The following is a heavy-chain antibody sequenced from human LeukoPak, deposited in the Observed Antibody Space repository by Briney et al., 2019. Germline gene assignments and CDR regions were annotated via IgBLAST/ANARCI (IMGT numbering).Heavy chain of an antibody. D-gene: IGHD1-26*01. CDR1: GYSFTNYC. Sequence: ASVKVSCKASGYSFTNYCMHWVRQAPGQGLEWMGIINPSGGTTSYTQKFQGRVTMTRDTSTSTVYMELSSLRSEDTAVYYCARARQLPFDYWGQGTLVTVSS. CDR2: INPSGGTT. J-gene: IGHJ4*02. V-gene: IGHV1-46*01. CDR3: ARARQLPFDY.